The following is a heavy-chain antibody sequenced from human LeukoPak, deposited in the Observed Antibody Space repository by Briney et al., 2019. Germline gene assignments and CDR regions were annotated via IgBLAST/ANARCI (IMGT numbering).Heavy chain of an antibody. J-gene: IGHJ5*02. CDR1: GYTFTTYA. CDR2: INAGTGNT. D-gene: IGHD5-24*01. Sequence: ASVKVSCKASGYTFTTYAMHWVRQAPGQRLEWMGWINAGTGNTKFSQEFQGRVTFTRDTSASTAYMELTGLRSEDMAVYYCARGRDGYIPYNWFDPWGQGTLVTVSS. V-gene: IGHV1-3*03. CDR3: ARGRDGYIPYNWFDP.